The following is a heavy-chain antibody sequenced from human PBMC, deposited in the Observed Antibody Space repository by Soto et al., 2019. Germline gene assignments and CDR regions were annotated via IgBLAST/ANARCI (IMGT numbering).Heavy chain of an antibody. CDR2: ISAYNGNT. J-gene: IGHJ4*02. Sequence: QVQLVQSGAEVKKPGASVKVSCKASGYTFSSYGISWVRQAPGQGLEWMGWISAYNGNTNYAQKLQGRVTMTTDTSTSTAYMELRSLRSDDTAVYYCARERMITFGGVIAAIDYWGQGTLVTVSS. CDR1: GYTFSSYG. D-gene: IGHD3-16*02. CDR3: ARERMITFGGVIAAIDY. V-gene: IGHV1-18*01.